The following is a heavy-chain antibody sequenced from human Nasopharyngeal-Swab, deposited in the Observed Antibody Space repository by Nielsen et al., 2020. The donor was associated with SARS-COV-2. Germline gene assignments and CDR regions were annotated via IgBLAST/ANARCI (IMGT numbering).Heavy chain of an antibody. CDR1: GFTFSSYA. V-gene: IGHV3-30-3*01. D-gene: IGHD3-22*01. CDR3: ARGTFSSGLTH. CDR2: ISYDGSNK. J-gene: IGHJ1*01. Sequence: GESLKISCAASGFTFSSYAMHWVRQAPGKGLVWVALISYDGSNKYYADSVKGRFTISRDNSKNTLYLQMNSLRAEDTAVYSCARGTFSSGLTHWGQGTLVTVSS.